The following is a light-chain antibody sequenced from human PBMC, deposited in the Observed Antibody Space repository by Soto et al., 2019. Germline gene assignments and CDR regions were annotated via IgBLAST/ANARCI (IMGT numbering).Light chain of an antibody. CDR3: HQRYNGPRVR. CDR1: QNLGTLY. Sequence: ENVLTQSPGSLSLSPGERATLTCRAIQNLGTLYLAWFQQKSGQAPRLLIYSASRRATGIPDRFTGSGSGTDFTLTINRVEPEDFAIYFCHQRYNGPRVRFGQGARLEI. CDR2: SAS. V-gene: IGKV3D-20*02. J-gene: IGKJ5*01.